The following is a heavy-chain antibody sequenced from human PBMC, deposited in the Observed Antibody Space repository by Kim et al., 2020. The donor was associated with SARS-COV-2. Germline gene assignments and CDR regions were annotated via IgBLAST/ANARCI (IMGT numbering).Heavy chain of an antibody. CDR3: ASGKRTIFGVVTIPTFDY. CDR1: GGSISSYY. Sequence: SETLSLTCTVSGGSISSYYWSWIRQPPGKGLEWIGYIYYSGNTKYNPSLKSRLAISADTSKNQFSLKLSSVTAADTAVYYCASGKRTIFGVVTIPTFDYWGQGTLVTVSS. J-gene: IGHJ4*02. CDR2: IYYSGNT. V-gene: IGHV4-59*13. D-gene: IGHD3-3*01.